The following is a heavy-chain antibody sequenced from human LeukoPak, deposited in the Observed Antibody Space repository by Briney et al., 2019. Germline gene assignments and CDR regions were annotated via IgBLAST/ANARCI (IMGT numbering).Heavy chain of an antibody. V-gene: IGHV3-23*01. Sequence: GGSLRLSCAASGFTFSSYAMSWVRQAPGKGLEWVSAISGSGGSTYYADSVKGRFTISRDNSMNTLYLQMNSLRAEDTAVYYCANTMIVVATNYWGQGTLVTVSS. J-gene: IGHJ4*02. CDR1: GFTFSSYA. D-gene: IGHD3-22*01. CDR3: ANTMIVVATNY. CDR2: ISGSGGST.